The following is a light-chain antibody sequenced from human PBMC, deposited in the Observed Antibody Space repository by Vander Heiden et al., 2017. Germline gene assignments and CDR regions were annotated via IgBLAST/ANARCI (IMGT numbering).Light chain of an antibody. V-gene: IGKV1-8*01. J-gene: IGKJ1*01. CDR1: QGISSY. CDR3: QQYDSYPRT. CDR2: AAS. Sequence: AIRMTQSPSSLSASTGDRVTITCRASQGISSYLAWYQQKPGKAPKLLIYAASTLQSGVPSRFSGSGSGTDFTLTISCLQSEDFATYYCQQYDSYPRTFGPGTKVEIK.